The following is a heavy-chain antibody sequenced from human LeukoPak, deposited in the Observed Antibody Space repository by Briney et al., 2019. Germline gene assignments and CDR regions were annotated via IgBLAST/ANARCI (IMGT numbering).Heavy chain of an antibody. J-gene: IGHJ5*02. V-gene: IGHV1-69*13. CDR1: GDTFSSFA. CDR3: ARDVDYSGSFGWFDP. Sequence: SVKVSCKASGDTFSSFAISWVRQAPGQGLEWMGGIIPIFGTTNYAQKFQGRVTITADESTSTAYMELSSLRSEDTAVYYCARDVDYSGSFGWFDPWGQGTLVTVSS. CDR2: IIPIFGTT. D-gene: IGHD6-6*01.